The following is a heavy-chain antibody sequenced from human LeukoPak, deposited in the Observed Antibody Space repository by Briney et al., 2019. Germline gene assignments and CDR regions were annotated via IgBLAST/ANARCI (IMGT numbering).Heavy chain of an antibody. CDR2: MNPNSGNT. J-gene: IGHJ6*02. Sequence: GASVKVSCKASGYTFITYYIHWVRQATGQGLEWMGWMNPNSGNTGYAQKFQGRVTMTRNTSISTAYMELSSLRSEDTAVYYCARISGWYYYYYYGMDVWGQGTTVTVSS. D-gene: IGHD6-19*01. CDR3: ARISGWYYYYYYGMDV. CDR1: GYTFITYY. V-gene: IGHV1-8*02.